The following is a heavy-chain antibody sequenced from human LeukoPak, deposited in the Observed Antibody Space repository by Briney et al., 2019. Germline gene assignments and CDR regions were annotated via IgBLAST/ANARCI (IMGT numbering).Heavy chain of an antibody. CDR2: INPNSGGT. CDR3: ARAHPFVLLGTAFDI. V-gene: IGHV1-2*02. Sequence: ASVKVSFKASGYTFTGYYMHWVRQAPGQGLEWMGWINPNSGGTNYAQKFQGRVTMTRDTSISTAYMELSRLRSDGTAVYYCARAHPFVLLGTAFDIWGQGTMVTVSS. J-gene: IGHJ3*02. D-gene: IGHD2-8*01. CDR1: GYTFTGYY.